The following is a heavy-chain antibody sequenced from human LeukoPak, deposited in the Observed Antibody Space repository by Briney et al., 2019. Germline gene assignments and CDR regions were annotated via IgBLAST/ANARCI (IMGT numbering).Heavy chain of an antibody. CDR3: TTAPSGYAYMNGWHLDY. J-gene: IGHJ4*02. Sequence: GGSLRLSCAASGFTFSSNSMTWVRQAPGKGLEWVCRIKSKTDGETADYAAPVKGSFTISRDDSKNTLYLQMNSLKTEDTALYYCTTAPSGYAYMNGWHLDYWGQGALVTVSS. D-gene: IGHD5-18*01. CDR2: IKSKTDGETA. V-gene: IGHV3-15*01. CDR1: GFTFSSNS.